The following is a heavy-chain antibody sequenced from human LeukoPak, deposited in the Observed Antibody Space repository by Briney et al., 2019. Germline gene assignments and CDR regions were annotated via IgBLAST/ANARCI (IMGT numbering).Heavy chain of an antibody. CDR1: GYTFTSYD. CDR3: ARPRYCSSTSCFGWFDP. J-gene: IGHJ5*02. V-gene: IGHV1-8*01. CDR2: MNPDSGNT. Sequence: ASVKASCKASGYTFTSYDINWGRRATGQGVGWRGWMNPDSGNTGYAQKFQGRVTMTRNTSISTAYMELSSLRSEDTAVYYCARPRYCSSTSCFGWFDPWGQGTLVTVSS. D-gene: IGHD2-2*01.